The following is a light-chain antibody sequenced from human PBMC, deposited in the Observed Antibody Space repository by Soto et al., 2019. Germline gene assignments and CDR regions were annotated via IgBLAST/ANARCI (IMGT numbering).Light chain of an antibody. J-gene: IGLJ1*01. CDR3: NSYTTSTTYV. CDR2: EVR. CDR1: SSDVGGYSS. Sequence: QSVLTQPASVSGSPGQSITISCTGTSSDVGGYSSVSWYQQYPGRAPKLIIYEVRNRPSGVSNRFSGSKSANTASLTISGPQAEDEADYYCNSYTTSTTYVFGTGTKVTVL. V-gene: IGLV2-14*01.